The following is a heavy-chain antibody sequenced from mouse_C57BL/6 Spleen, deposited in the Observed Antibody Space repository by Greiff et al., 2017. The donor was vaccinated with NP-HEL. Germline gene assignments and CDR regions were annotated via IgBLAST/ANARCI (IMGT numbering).Heavy chain of an antibody. Sequence: VQLQQSGPELVKPGASVKISCKASGYSFTSYYIHWVKQRPGQGLEWIGWIYPGSGNTKYNEKFKGKATLTADTSSSTAYMQLSSLTSEDSAVYYCASTDGSYYVDYWGQGTTLTVSS. CDR3: ASTDGSYYVDY. D-gene: IGHD2-3*01. CDR2: IYPGSGNT. CDR1: GYSFTSYY. J-gene: IGHJ2*01. V-gene: IGHV1-66*01.